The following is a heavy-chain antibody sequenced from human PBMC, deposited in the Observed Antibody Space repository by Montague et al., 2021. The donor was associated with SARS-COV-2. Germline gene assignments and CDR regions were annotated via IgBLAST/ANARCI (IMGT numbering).Heavy chain of an antibody. J-gene: IGHJ4*02. CDR3: ARHCSATLPAVY. CDR2: ICVSGST. Sequence: SETLSLTCTVSGGSISSFYCSWFRQPPGKGLEWIGYICVSGSTNYNPSLASRVTMSVDTSKNQFSLKVNSVTAADTAVYYCARHCSATLPAVYWGQGTLVTVSS. CDR1: GGSISSFY. V-gene: IGHV4-59*08. D-gene: IGHD2-15*01.